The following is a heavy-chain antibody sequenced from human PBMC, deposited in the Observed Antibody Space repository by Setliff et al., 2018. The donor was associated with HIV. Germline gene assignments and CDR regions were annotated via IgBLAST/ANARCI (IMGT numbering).Heavy chain of an antibody. D-gene: IGHD3-3*02. J-gene: IGHJ6*02. CDR2: IYTSGST. CDR3: ARSIRGLDV. CDR1: GGSISSGSYY. Sequence: SETLFLTCTVSGGSISSGSYYWSWIRQPAGKGLEWIGRIYTSGSTNYNPSLKSRVTISVDTSKNQFSLKLSSVTAADTAVYYCARSIRGLDVWGQGTTVTVS. V-gene: IGHV4-61*02.